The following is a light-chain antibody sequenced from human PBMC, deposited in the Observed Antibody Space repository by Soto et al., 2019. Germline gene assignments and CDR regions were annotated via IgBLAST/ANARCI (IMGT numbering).Light chain of an antibody. CDR2: DAS. CDR1: QSINSH. Sequence: EIVLTQSPTTLSLSPGERATLSCRASQSINSHLAWYQQKPGQAPRLLMYDASNRATDIPARFSRSGSGSVFTLTFISPDPEDLSVYYCPQRSNLPLTFGGGTKVEIK. CDR3: PQRSNLPLT. V-gene: IGKV3-11*01. J-gene: IGKJ4*01.